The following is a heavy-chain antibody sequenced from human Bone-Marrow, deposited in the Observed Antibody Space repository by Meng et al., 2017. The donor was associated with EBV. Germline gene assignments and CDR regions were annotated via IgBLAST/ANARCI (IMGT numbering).Heavy chain of an antibody. CDR2: IIPIFGTA. CDR1: GGTFSSYA. J-gene: IGHJ5*02. V-gene: IGHV1-69*01. Sequence: QVGLVQSGAEVKKLGSSVKVSCKASGGTFSSYAISWVRQAPGQGLEWMGGIIPIFGTANYAQKFQGRVTITADESTSTAYMELSSLRSEDTAVYYCARVCSVPAAPETDNWFDPWGQGTLVTVSS. D-gene: IGHD2-2*01. CDR3: ARVCSVPAAPETDNWFDP.